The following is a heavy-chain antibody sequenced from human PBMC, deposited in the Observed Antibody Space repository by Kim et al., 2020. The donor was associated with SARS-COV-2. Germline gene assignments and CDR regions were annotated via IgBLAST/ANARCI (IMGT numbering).Heavy chain of an antibody. V-gene: IGHV4-59*13. CDR2: IYYSGST. J-gene: IGHJ3*02. CDR1: GGSISSYY. D-gene: IGHD1-1*01. CDR3: ASSPWNSEDAFDI. Sequence: SETLSLTCTVSGGSISSYYWSWIRQPPGKGLEWIGYIYYSGSTNYNPSLKSRVTISVDTSKNQFSLKLSSVTAADTAVYYCASSPWNSEDAFDIWGQGTMVTVSS.